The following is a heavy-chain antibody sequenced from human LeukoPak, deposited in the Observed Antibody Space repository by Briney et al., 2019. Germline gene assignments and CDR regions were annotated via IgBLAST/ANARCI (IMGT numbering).Heavy chain of an antibody. Sequence: GGSLRLSCAASGFTFSSYWMSWVRQPPGKGLEWVANIKQDGSEKYYVDSVKGRFTVSRDNAKNSLYLQMDSLRAEDTAVYYCARGYGPTGDFAFDIWGQGTRVTVSS. J-gene: IGHJ3*02. V-gene: IGHV3-7*01. CDR2: IKQDGSEK. D-gene: IGHD7-27*01. CDR3: ARGYGPTGDFAFDI. CDR1: GFTFSSYW.